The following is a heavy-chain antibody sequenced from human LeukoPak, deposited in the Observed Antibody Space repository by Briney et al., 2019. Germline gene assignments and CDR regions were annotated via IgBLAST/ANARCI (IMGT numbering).Heavy chain of an antibody. Sequence: GGSLRLSCAASGFTFSNYAMHWVRQAPGKGLEWVAVMSYDGSNKIYADSVKGRFTISRDNSKNTLYLQMNSLRADDTAVYYWARDQFSGGSSGYYFLFDYGDQGTLPTVPS. CDR2: MSYDGSNK. V-gene: IGHV3-30-3*01. D-gene: IGHD3-22*01. CDR1: GFTFSNYA. J-gene: IGHJ4*02. CDR3: ARDQFSGGSSGYYFLFDY.